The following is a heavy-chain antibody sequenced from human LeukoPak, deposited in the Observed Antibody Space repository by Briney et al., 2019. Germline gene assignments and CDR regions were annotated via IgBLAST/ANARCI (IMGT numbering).Heavy chain of an antibody. CDR3: ARDPGKYDYVWGSYRYTPNYFDY. CDR1: GGSISSSSYY. J-gene: IGHJ4*02. CDR2: IFYSGST. Sequence: SETLSLTCTVSGGSISSSSYYWGWIRQPPGKGLEWIGSIFYSGSTYYNPSLKSRVTISLDTSKNQFSLKLSSVTAADTAVYYCARDPGKYDYVWGSYRYTPNYFDYWGQGTLVTVSS. V-gene: IGHV4-39*07. D-gene: IGHD3-16*02.